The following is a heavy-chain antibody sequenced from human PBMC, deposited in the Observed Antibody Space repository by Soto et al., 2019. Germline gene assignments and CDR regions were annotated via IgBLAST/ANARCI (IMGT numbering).Heavy chain of an antibody. CDR1: GASMNSYH. J-gene: IGHJ5*02. CDR2: IHSIGST. CDR3: ARDQGVAAAGITWFDP. D-gene: IGHD6-13*01. V-gene: IGHV4-4*07. Sequence: QVQLQASGPGLVKPSETLSLTCTVSGASMNSYHWSWIRQPAGKGLEWIGHIHSIGSTNYNPSLTSRVTMSVDTSKNQFSLRLMSLTAAETAVYYCARDQGVAAAGITWFDPWGQGALVTVSS.